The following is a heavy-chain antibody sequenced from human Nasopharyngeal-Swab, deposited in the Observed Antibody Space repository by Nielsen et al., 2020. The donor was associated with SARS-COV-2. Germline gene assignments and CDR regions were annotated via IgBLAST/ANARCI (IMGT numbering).Heavy chain of an antibody. CDR3: ARNLRAHYYYDSSGYTGPADY. Sequence: ASVKVSCKASGYTFTSYAMHWVRQAPGQRLEWMGWINAGNGNTKYSQKFQGRVTITRDTSASTAYMELSSLRSEDTAVYYCARNLRAHYYYDSSGYTGPADYWGQGTLVTVS. J-gene: IGHJ4*02. V-gene: IGHV1-3*01. CDR2: INAGNGNT. CDR1: GYTFTSYA. D-gene: IGHD3-22*01.